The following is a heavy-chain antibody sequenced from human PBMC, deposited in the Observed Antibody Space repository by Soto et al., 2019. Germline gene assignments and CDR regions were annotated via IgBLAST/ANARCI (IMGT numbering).Heavy chain of an antibody. J-gene: IGHJ4*02. V-gene: IGHV3-15*01. Sequence: GSLRLSCAASGFTFSNAWMSWVRQAPGKGLEWVGRIKSKTDGGTTDYAAPVKGRFTISRDDSKKTLYLQMNSMKTEDTAVYYCTTDYLRSSWYGTLDYWGQGTL. D-gene: IGHD6-13*01. CDR2: IKSKTDGGTT. CDR3: TTDYLRSSWYGTLDY. CDR1: GFTFSNAW.